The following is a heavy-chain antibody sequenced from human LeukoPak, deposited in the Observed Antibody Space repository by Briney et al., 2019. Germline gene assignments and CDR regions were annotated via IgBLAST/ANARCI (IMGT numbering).Heavy chain of an antibody. CDR1: GGSISSYY. V-gene: IGHV4-59*08. CDR2: IYYSGST. CDR3: ARGVRGSIDY. D-gene: IGHD1-1*01. Sequence: PSETLSLTCTVSGGSISSYYWSWIRQPPGKGLEWIGYIYYSGSTNYNPSLKSRVTISVDTSKNQFSLKLSSVTAADTAVYYCARGVRGSIDYWGQGTLVTVSS. J-gene: IGHJ4*02.